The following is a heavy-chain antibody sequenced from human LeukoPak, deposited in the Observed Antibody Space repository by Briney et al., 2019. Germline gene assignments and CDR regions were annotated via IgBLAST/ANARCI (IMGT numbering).Heavy chain of an antibody. J-gene: IGHJ6*03. Sequence: SVKVSCKASGGTFSSYTIRWVRQAPGQGLEWMGRIIPILGIANYAQKFQGRVTITADKSTSTAYMELSSLRSEDTAVYYCARDSMTTAGYYYYYYMDVWGKGTTVTVSS. CDR1: GGTFSSYT. V-gene: IGHV1-69*04. CDR3: ARDSMTTAGYYYYYYMDV. CDR2: IIPILGIA. D-gene: IGHD4-11*01.